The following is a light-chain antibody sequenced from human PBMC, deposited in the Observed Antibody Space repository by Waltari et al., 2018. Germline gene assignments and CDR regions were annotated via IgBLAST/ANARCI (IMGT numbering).Light chain of an antibody. CDR3: QHYVSLPVT. Sequence: SCRASQSVGRSLAWYQQKPGQAPRLLIYGASSRATGIPDRFSGGGSGTDFSLTTSRLEPEDFAAYHCQHYVSLPVTFGQGTKVEIK. J-gene: IGKJ1*01. CDR2: GAS. V-gene: IGKV3-20*01. CDR1: QSVGRS.